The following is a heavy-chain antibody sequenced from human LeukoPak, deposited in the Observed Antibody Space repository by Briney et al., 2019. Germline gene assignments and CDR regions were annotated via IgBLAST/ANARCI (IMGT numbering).Heavy chain of an antibody. CDR3: AREQDDGFDV. Sequence: GGSLRLSCAGSGFSFSSHGMNWVRQAPGKGLEWVSGISPSGDITYYTDSVRGRFTISRDNAKNSLYLQMNSLRAEDMALYYCAREQDDGFDVWGQGTMVTVSA. J-gene: IGHJ3*01. CDR1: GFSFSSHG. V-gene: IGHV3-23*01. CDR2: ISPSGDIT.